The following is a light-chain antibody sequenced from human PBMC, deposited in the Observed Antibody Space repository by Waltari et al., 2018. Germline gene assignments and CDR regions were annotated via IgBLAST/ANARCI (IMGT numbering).Light chain of an antibody. Sequence: QSALTQPASVSGSPEQSITIPCTGTSSAVGSYNLVSWYQQHPGKAPKLMISEVNERPSGVSIRFSGSKSGNTASLTISGLQAEDEADYYCCSYAGSNTVLFGGGTKLTVL. V-gene: IGLV2-23*02. CDR1: SSAVGSYNL. CDR3: CSYAGSNTVL. CDR2: EVN. J-gene: IGLJ2*01.